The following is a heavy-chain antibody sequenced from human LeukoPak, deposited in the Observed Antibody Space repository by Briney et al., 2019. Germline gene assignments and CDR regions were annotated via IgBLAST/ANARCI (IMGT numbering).Heavy chain of an antibody. D-gene: IGHD3-22*01. CDR1: GGSISSHR. CDR2: IHYRGST. CDR3: AIIYDTSSYFHH. Sequence: PSETLSLTCTVSGGSISSHRWSWIRQAPGGGLESIGNIHYRGSTNYNPSLQSRVTMSIDTSKTRFSLKLTSVTAADTAVYYCAIIYDTSSYFHHWGQGVLVTVSS. V-gene: IGHV4-59*11. J-gene: IGHJ4*02.